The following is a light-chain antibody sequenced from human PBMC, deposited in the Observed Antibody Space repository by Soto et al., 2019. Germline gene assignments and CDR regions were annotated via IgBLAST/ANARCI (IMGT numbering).Light chain of an antibody. V-gene: IGLV2-14*01. CDR3: SSYTSSGTYV. J-gene: IGLJ1*01. CDR1: SSDVGGYNY. CDR2: DVS. Sequence: QSVLTQPASVYGSPGESIAISCTGTSSDVGGYNYVSWYQQHPGKAPKLMIYDVSNRPSGVSNRFSGSKSGNTASLTISGLQAEDEADYYCSSYTSSGTYVFGSGTKVTVL.